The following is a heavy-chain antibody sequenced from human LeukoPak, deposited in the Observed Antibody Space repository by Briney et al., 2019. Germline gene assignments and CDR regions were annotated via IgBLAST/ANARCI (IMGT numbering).Heavy chain of an antibody. CDR1: GYTFTCYY. V-gene: IGHV1-2*02. Sequence: ASVKVSCKASGYTFTCYYMHWVRQAPGRGLEWMGWINPNSGGTSYAQKLQGRVTMTRDTSISTAYMELSRLRSDDTAVYYCARESGSYYVDNWGQGTLVTVSS. D-gene: IGHD1-26*01. CDR2: INPNSGGT. CDR3: ARESGSYYVDN. J-gene: IGHJ4*02.